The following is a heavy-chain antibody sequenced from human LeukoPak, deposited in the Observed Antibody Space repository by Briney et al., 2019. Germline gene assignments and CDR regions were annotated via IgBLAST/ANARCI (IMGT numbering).Heavy chain of an antibody. CDR1: GYTFTSYY. CDR3: ARVMTALVHDGPIDY. D-gene: IGHD5-18*01. J-gene: IGHJ4*02. V-gene: IGHV1-46*01. CDR2: INPSGGST. Sequence: ASVKVSCKASGYTFTSYYMHWVRQAPGQGLEWMGIINPSGGSTSYAQKFQGRVTMTRDTSTSTVYMELSSLRSEDTAVYYCARVMTALVHDGPIDYWGQGTLGNGSS.